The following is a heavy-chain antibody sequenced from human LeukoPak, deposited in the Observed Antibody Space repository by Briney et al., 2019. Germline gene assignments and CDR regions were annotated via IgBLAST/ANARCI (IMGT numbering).Heavy chain of an antibody. D-gene: IGHD4-17*01. CDR2: IYTSGST. CDR3: ASFGLSTVTTGGDY. V-gene: IGHV4-61*02. J-gene: IGHJ4*02. Sequence: SDTLSLTCTVSGGSISSGSYYWSSIRQPAGKGLEWIGRIYTSGSTNYNPSLKSRVTISVDTSKNQFSLKWSSVTATDTAVYYCASFGLSTVTTGGDYWGQGTLVTVSS. CDR1: GGSISSGSYY.